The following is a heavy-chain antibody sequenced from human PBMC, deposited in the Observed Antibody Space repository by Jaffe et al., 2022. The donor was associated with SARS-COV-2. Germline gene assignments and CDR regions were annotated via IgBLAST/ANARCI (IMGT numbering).Heavy chain of an antibody. CDR1: GFTFNNYA. V-gene: IGHV3-23*01. D-gene: IGHD6-6*01. CDR2: ISGSGAST. CDR3: AKDIESSSSYYFDY. Sequence: EVQLLESGGTLVQPGGSLRLSCGASGFTFNNYAVSWVRQAPGKGLEWVSAISGSGASTYYADSVKGRFTISRDNSKSTVYLQMNSVRADDTAVYFCAKDIESSSSYYFDYWGQGTLVTVSS. J-gene: IGHJ4*02.